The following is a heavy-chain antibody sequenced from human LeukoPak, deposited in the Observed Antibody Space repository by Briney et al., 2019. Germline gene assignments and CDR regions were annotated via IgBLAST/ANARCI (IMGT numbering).Heavy chain of an antibody. CDR3: ARQGVDFCSGYAATYHFDY. Sequence: SETLSLTCAVSGYSISSGYYWGWIRQPPGKGLEWIGSIYHSGSTYYNPSLKSRVTISVDTSKNQFSLNLSSVTAVDTAVYYCARQGVDFCSGYAATYHFDYWGQGTLVTVSS. CDR1: GYSISSGYY. V-gene: IGHV4-38-2*01. J-gene: IGHJ4*02. CDR2: IYHSGST. D-gene: IGHD3-3*01.